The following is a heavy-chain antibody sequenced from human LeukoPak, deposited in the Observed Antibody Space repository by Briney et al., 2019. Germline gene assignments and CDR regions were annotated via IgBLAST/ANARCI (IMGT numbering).Heavy chain of an antibody. D-gene: IGHD3-3*01. J-gene: IGHJ3*02. CDR1: GFTFSIYW. Sequence: GGSLRLSCAASGFTFSIYWMHWVRQAPGKGRVWVSRINSDGSSTTYADSVKGRFTISRDNAKNTLYLQMNSLRAEDKAVYYCARDEDWSGYYGAFDIWGQGTMVTVSS. V-gene: IGHV3-74*01. CDR3: ARDEDWSGYYGAFDI. CDR2: INSDGSST.